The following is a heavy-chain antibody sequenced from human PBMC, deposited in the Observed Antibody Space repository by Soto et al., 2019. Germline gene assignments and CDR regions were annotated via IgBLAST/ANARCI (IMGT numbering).Heavy chain of an antibody. V-gene: IGHV1-18*01. CDR2: ISAYNGNT. CDR1: GYTLTSYD. Sequence: ASVKVSCKASGYTLTSYDINWVRQAPGQGLEWMGWISAYNGNTNYAQKLQGRVTMTTDTSTSTAYMELRSLRSDDTAVYYCARDLVDTAMVTGYYYYGMDVWGQGTTVTVSS. CDR3: ARDLVDTAMVTGYYYYGMDV. J-gene: IGHJ6*02. D-gene: IGHD5-18*01.